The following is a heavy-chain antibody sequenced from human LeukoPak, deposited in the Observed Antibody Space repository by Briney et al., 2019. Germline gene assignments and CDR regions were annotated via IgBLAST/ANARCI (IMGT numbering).Heavy chain of an antibody. V-gene: IGHV3-23*01. CDR1: GFTFSSYA. CDR2: ISGRGGST. CDR3: AKTGVGYCTGGSCSAADY. Sequence: GGSLRLSCAPSGFTFSSYAMSWVRQAPGKGLEWVSAISGRGGSTNYADSVKGRFTSSRDNSKNTLYLQMNSLRAEDRAVFYCAKTGVGYCTGGSCSAADYWGQGTLVTVSS. D-gene: IGHD2-15*01. J-gene: IGHJ4*02.